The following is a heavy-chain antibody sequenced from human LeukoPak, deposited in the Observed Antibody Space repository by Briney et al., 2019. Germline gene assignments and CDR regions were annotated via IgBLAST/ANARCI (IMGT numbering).Heavy chain of an antibody. CDR3: ARDPYSSSSGGY. V-gene: IGHV3-53*04. J-gene: IGHJ4*02. Sequence: PGGSLRLSCAASGFTVSSNYMSWVRQAPGKGLEWVSVIFSGGTTYYADSVKGRFTISRHNSENTLYLQMNSLRGEDTAVYYCARDPYSSSSGGYWGQGTLVTVSS. D-gene: IGHD6-6*01. CDR2: IFSGGTT. CDR1: GFTVSSNY.